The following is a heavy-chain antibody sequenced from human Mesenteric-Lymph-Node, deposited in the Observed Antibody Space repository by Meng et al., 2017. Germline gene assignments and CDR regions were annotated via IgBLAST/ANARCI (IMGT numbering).Heavy chain of an antibody. CDR1: GFSITSSGYY. V-gene: IGHV4-39*07. CDR3: ARDIGGTPADY. Sequence: GSLRLSCAVSGFSITSSGYYWGWIRQPPGKGLEWIGSLSHGGTTFYNPSLSSRVTISRDTSKNQFSLKVTSVTAADTAVYYCARDIGGTPADYWGQGTLVTVSS. J-gene: IGHJ4*02. CDR2: LSHGGTT. D-gene: IGHD1-14*01.